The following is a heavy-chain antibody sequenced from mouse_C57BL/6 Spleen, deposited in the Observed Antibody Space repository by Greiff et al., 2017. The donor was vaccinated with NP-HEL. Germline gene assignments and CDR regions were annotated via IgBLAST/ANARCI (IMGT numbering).Heavy chain of an antibody. CDR3: ARPDSNYRAWFAY. V-gene: IGHV3-6*01. Sequence: ESGPGLVKPSQSLSLTCSVTGYSITSGYYWNWIRQFPGNKLEWMGYISYDGSNNYNPSLKNRISITRDTSKNQFFLKLNSVTTEDTATYYCARPDSNYRAWFAYWGQGTLVTVSA. D-gene: IGHD2-5*01. CDR1: GYSITSGYY. CDR2: ISYDGSN. J-gene: IGHJ3*01.